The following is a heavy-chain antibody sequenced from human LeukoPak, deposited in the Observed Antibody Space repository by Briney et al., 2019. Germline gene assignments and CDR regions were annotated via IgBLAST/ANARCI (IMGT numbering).Heavy chain of an antibody. CDR1: GGSISSYY. CDR2: IYYSGST. J-gene: IGHJ6*02. Sequence: PSETLSHTCTASGGSISSYYWSWIRRPPGKGLEWIGYIYYSGSTNYNPSLKSRVTISVDTSKNQFSLKLSSVTAADTAVYYCARALRKFSMDVWGQGTTVTVSS. V-gene: IGHV4-59*01. D-gene: IGHD1-14*01. CDR3: ARALRKFSMDV.